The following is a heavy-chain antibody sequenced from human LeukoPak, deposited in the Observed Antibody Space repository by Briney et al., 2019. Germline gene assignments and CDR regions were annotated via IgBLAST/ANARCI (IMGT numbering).Heavy chain of an antibody. CDR3: AKNIGGFDH. J-gene: IGHJ4*02. D-gene: IGHD4-23*01. CDR2: ISASDGST. V-gene: IGHV3-23*01. Sequence: GGSLRLSCAASGFTFSSYGMSWVRQAPGEGLEWVSGISASDGSTYYADSVKGRFTISRDNSKNTLYLQMNSLRAEDTAVYYCAKNIGGFDHWGQGTLVTVSS. CDR1: GFTFSSYG.